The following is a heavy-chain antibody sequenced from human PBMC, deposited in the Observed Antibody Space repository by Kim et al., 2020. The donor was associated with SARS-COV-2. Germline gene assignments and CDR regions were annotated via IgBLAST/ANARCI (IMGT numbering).Heavy chain of an antibody. CDR2: ISYDGSNK. J-gene: IGHJ4*02. Sequence: GGSLRLSCAASGFTFSSYAMHWVRQAPGKGLEWVAVISYDGSNKYYADSVKGRFTISRDNSKNTLYLQMNSLRAEDTAVYYCARRWNYAQNDYWGQGTLVTV. CDR3: ARRWNYAQNDY. CDR1: GFTFSSYA. D-gene: IGHD1-7*01. V-gene: IGHV3-30-3*01.